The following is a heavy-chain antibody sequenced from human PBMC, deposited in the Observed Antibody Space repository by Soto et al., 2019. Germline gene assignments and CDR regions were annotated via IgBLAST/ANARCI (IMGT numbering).Heavy chain of an antibody. CDR1: GDSGSSNSAA. Sequence: SQTLSLTCAISGDSGSSNSAAWNWIRQSPSRGLEWLGRTYYRSRWYNDYAESVKSRISINPDTSKNQFSLQLNSVTPEDTAVYYCARWYSRGWFFDYRGQGPLLTVSS. V-gene: IGHV6-1*01. J-gene: IGHJ4*02. D-gene: IGHD6-19*01. CDR2: TYYRSRWYN. CDR3: ARWYSRGWFFDY.